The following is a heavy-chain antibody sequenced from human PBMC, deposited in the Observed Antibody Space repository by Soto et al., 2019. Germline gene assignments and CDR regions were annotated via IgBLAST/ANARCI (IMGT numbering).Heavy chain of an antibody. CDR2: ISYDGSNK. V-gene: IGHV3-30-3*01. CDR3: ARGEEGAHDY. Sequence: QVQLVESGGGVVQPGRSLRLSCAASGFTFSSYAMHWVRQAPGKGLEWVAVISYDGSNKYYADSVKGRFTISRDNSKNTLYLQMNSLRAEDTAVYYCARGEEGAHDYWGQGTLVTVSS. CDR1: GFTFSSYA. J-gene: IGHJ4*02. D-gene: IGHD1-26*01.